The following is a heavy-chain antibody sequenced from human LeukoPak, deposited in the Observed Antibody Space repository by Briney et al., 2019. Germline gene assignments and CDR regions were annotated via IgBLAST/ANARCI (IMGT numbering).Heavy chain of an antibody. CDR2: ISGSGGST. CDR3: AKKVQQLVRYYYGMDV. Sequence: GGSLRISCAASGFTFSSYAMSWVRQAPGKGLEWVSAISGSGGSTYYADSVKGRFTISRDNSKNTLYLQMNSLRAEDTAVYYCAKKVQQLVRYYYGMDVWGQGTTVTVSS. V-gene: IGHV3-23*01. CDR1: GFTFSSYA. D-gene: IGHD6-13*01. J-gene: IGHJ6*02.